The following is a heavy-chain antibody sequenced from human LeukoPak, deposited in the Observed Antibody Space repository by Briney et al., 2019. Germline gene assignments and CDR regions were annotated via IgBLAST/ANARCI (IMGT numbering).Heavy chain of an antibody. CDR1: GYTFTSYG. D-gene: IGHD3-22*01. Sequence: RASVKVSCKVSGYTFTSYGISWVRQAPGQGLEWMGWISAYNGNTNYAQKLQGRVTMTTDTSTSTAYMELRSLRSDDTAVYYCARGSLYYCDSSGHYAFDIWGQGTMVTVSS. CDR2: ISAYNGNT. J-gene: IGHJ3*02. CDR3: ARGSLYYCDSSGHYAFDI. V-gene: IGHV1-18*01.